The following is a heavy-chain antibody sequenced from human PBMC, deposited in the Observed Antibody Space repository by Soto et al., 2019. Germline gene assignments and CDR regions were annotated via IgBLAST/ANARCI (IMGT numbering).Heavy chain of an antibody. D-gene: IGHD3-22*01. CDR1: GGSFSGYY. J-gene: IGHJ5*02. CDR2: INHSGST. CDR3: ARTSYDSSGTAADP. V-gene: IGHV4-34*01. Sequence: SETLSLTCAVYGGSFSGYYWSWIRQPPGKGLEWIGEINHSGSTNYNPSLKSRVTISVDTSKNQFSLKLSSVTAADTAVYYCARTSYDSSGTAADPWGHGTLVTVSS.